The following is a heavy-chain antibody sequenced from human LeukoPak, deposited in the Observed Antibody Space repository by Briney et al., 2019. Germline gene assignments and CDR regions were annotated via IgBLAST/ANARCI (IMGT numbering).Heavy chain of an antibody. Sequence: GGSLRLSCAASGFTFRNYAMHWVRQAPGEGLESVSAITGDGGTTYYARSVKDRFTISRDNSKNTLYLQMGSLRAEDMAVYYCARIYYDRGGHYYDYWGQGTLVTVSS. J-gene: IGHJ4*02. CDR3: ARIYYDRGGHYYDY. V-gene: IGHV3-64*01. D-gene: IGHD3-22*01. CDR1: GFTFRNYA. CDR2: ITGDGGTT.